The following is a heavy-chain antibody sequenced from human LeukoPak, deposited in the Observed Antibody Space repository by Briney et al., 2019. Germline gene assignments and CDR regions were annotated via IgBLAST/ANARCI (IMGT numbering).Heavy chain of an antibody. D-gene: IGHD2-21*01. CDR1: GYSISSGYY. CDR2: IYHSGST. Sequence: SETLSLTCTVSGYSISSGYYWGWIRQPPGKGLEWIGSIYHSGSTYYNPSLKSRVTISVDTSKNQFSLKLSSVTAADTAVYDCARRHIGGAFDIWGQGTMVTVSS. CDR3: ARRHIGGAFDI. J-gene: IGHJ3*02. V-gene: IGHV4-38-2*02.